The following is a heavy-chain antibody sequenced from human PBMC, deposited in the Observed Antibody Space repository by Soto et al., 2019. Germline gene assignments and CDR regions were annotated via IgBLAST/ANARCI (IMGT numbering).Heavy chain of an antibody. J-gene: IGHJ6*02. D-gene: IGHD3-10*01. Sequence: QVQLVESGGGVVQPGRSLRLSCAASGFTFSSYGMHWVRQAPGKGLEWVAVISYDGSNKYYADSVKGRFTISRDNSKNTLYLQMNSLRAEDTAVYYCAKGVYYGSGSYYYYGMDVWGQGTTVTVSS. CDR2: ISYDGSNK. CDR1: GFTFSSYG. CDR3: AKGVYYGSGSYYYYGMDV. V-gene: IGHV3-30*18.